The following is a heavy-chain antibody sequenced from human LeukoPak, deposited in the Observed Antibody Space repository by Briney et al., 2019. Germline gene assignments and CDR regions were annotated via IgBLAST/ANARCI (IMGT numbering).Heavy chain of an antibody. CDR2: VNQDGSGK. D-gene: IGHD5-24*01. Sequence: GSLRLFCAASGFTFSSYSMNWVRQAPGKGLEWVANVNQDGSGKYYVDSVKGRFTISKDNAKNSLYLQMNSLRAEDTAVYYCTSANYGPAYWGQGTLVTVSS. J-gene: IGHJ4*02. CDR1: GFTFSSYS. CDR3: TSANYGPAY. V-gene: IGHV3-7*01.